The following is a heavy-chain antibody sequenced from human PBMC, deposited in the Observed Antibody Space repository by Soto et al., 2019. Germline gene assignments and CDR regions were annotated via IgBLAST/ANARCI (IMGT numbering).Heavy chain of an antibody. V-gene: IGHV3-74*01. CDR1: GFTFSSYW. Sequence: EVQLVESGGGLVQPGGSLRLSCAASGFTFSSYWMHWVRQAPGKGLVWVSRINNDGSSTSYADSVKGRFTISRDNAKNTLYLQMNSLRAEDTAVYYCARDTAVAGTDWFDPWGQGTLVTVSS. D-gene: IGHD6-19*01. CDR3: ARDTAVAGTDWFDP. J-gene: IGHJ5*02. CDR2: INNDGSST.